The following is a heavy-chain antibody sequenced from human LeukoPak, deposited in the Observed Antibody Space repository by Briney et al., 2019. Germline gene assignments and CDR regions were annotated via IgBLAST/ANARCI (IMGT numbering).Heavy chain of an antibody. D-gene: IGHD3-10*01. CDR2: IYHSGST. V-gene: IGHV4-38-2*01. CDR3: ARVIYVWFGESLYYFDY. J-gene: IGHJ4*02. CDR1: GYSISSGYY. Sequence: PSETLSLTCAVSGYSISSGYYWRWIWQPPATGLEWIGSIYHSGSTYYNPSLKSRVTISVDTSKNQFSLKLSSVTAADTAVYYCARVIYVWFGESLYYFDYWGQGTLVTVSS.